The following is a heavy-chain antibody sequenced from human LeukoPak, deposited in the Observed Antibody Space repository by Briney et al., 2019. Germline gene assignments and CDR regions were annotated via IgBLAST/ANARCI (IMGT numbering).Heavy chain of an antibody. D-gene: IGHD1-26*01. J-gene: IGHJ4*02. CDR3: ARDLVGATNY. Sequence: GRSLRLSCAASGFTFSSYATHWVRQAPGKGLEWVAVISYDGSNKYYADSVKGRFTISRDNSKNTLYLQMNSLRAEDTAVYYCARDLVGATNYWGQGTLVTVSS. V-gene: IGHV3-30-3*01. CDR2: ISYDGSNK. CDR1: GFTFSSYA.